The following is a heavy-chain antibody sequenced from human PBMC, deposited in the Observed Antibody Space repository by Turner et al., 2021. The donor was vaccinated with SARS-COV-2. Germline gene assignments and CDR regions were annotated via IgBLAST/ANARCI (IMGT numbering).Heavy chain of an antibody. CDR3: ARVVCSWSDGLDWFDP. J-gene: IGHJ5*02. Sequence: QVQLVQSGAEVKKAGASVKDSCKAAGNTFTGYYMHWVRQAPGQGLEWMGWINPYSGGTNYAQKFQVRVTMTRDTSISTAYMVLSRLGSDDTAVYYCARVVCSWSDGLDWFDPWGQGTLVTVSS. D-gene: IGHD6-13*01. CDR2: INPYSGGT. CDR1: GNTFTGYY. V-gene: IGHV1-2*02.